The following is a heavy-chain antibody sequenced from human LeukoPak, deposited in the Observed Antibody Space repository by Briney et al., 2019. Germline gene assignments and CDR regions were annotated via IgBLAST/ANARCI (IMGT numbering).Heavy chain of an antibody. Sequence: ASVKVSCKASGYTFTGYYMHWVRQAPGQGLEWMGWINPNSGGTNYAQKFQGRVTMTRDTSISTAYMELSRLRSDDTAVYFCARMGYCSSTSCYSYFDYWGQGTLVTVSS. V-gene: IGHV1-2*02. J-gene: IGHJ4*02. CDR2: INPNSGGT. D-gene: IGHD2-2*01. CDR1: GYTFTGYY. CDR3: ARMGYCSSTSCYSYFDY.